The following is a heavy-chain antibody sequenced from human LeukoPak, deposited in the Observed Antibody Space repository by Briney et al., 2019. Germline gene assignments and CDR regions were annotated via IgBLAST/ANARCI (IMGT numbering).Heavy chain of an antibody. D-gene: IGHD3-10*01. J-gene: IGHJ6*03. CDR2: ISSSSSTI. CDR1: GFTFSSYG. CDR3: ARDVIVPYGSGRTYYYYYYMDV. Sequence: PGGSLRLSCAASGFTFSSYGMTWVRQAPGKGLEWVSYISSSSSTIYYADSVKGRFTISRDNAKNSLYLQMNSLRAEDTAVYYCARDVIVPYGSGRTYYYYYYMDVWGKGTTVTISS. V-gene: IGHV3-48*04.